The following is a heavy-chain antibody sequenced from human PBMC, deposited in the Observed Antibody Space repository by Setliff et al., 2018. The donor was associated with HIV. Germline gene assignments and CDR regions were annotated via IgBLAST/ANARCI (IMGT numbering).Heavy chain of an antibody. CDR3: ARHANYDFWSGYWGYYFDY. D-gene: IGHD3-3*01. Sequence: PSETLSLTCTVSGGSISTYYWSWIRQPPGKGLEWIGYIYTSGSTNYNPSLKTRVTISIDTSKQQVSLKLSSVTAADTAVYYCARHANYDFWSGYWGYYFDYWGQGRLVTVS. CDR2: IYTSGST. CDR1: GGSISTYY. V-gene: IGHV4-4*09. J-gene: IGHJ4*02.